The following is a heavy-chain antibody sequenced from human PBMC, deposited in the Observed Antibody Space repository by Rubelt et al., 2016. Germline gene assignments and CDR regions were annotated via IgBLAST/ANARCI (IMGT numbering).Heavy chain of an antibody. CDR3: AMGWLQSPGSYLRY. D-gene: IGHD5-24*01. CDR1: GFTFTNYA. CDR2: IYSGGPT. V-gene: IGHV3-23*03. J-gene: IGHJ4*02. Sequence: RLSCAASGFTFTNYAMSWVRQAPGKGLEWVSVIYSGGPTYYADSVKGRFTISRDNSKNTLYLQMNTLRTEDTAVYYCAMGWLQSPGSYLRYWGQGTLVTVSS.